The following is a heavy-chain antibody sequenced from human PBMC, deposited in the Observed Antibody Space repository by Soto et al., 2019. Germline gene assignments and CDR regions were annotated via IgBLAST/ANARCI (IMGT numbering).Heavy chain of an antibody. CDR1: GGSISSGGYY. D-gene: IGHD3-3*01. CDR2: IYYSGST. V-gene: IGHV4-31*03. CDR3: ARDLYDFWSGFFDY. J-gene: IGHJ4*02. Sequence: QVQLQESGPGLVKPSQTLSLTCTVSGGSISSGGYYWSWIRQHPGKGLAWIGYIYYSGSTYYNPSLKSRVTISVDTSKNQFSLKLSSVTAADTAVYYCARDLYDFWSGFFDYWGQGTLVTVSS.